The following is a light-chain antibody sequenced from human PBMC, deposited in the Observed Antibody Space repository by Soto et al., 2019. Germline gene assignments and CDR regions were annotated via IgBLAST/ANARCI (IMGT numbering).Light chain of an antibody. CDR3: QQYYDWPSLT. V-gene: IGKV3-15*01. CDR2: GAS. J-gene: IGKJ4*01. CDR1: QSVSSN. Sequence: EIVLTQSPGTLSLSPGERANLSCRASQSVSSNLAWYQQKAGQAPRLLIYGASARATGIPARFSGSGSGTEFTLSISSLQSEDFAVYYCQQYYDWPSLTFGGGTKVDIK.